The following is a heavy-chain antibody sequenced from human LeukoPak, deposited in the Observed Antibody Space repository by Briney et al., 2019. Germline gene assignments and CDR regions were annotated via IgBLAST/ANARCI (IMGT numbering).Heavy chain of an antibody. Sequence: SETLSLTCSVSGGSIGSSFWNCIRQPPGKGLEWIASIYSSVTYYNPSLKSRVTISVDTSKNQFSLNLSSVTAADTAVYYCASRSFLWGFAYWGQGTLVTVSS. CDR1: GGSIGSSF. V-gene: IGHV4-59*05. J-gene: IGHJ4*02. CDR2: IYSSVT. CDR3: ASRSFLWGFAY. D-gene: IGHD3-16*01.